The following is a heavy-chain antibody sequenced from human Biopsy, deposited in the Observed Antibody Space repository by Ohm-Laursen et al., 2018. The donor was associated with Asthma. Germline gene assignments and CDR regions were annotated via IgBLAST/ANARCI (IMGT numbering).Heavy chain of an antibody. J-gene: IGHJ4*02. CDR1: GFKFDEYT. V-gene: IGHV3-9*01. Sequence: SLRLSCTASGFKFDEYTMHWVRQAPGKGLEWVSGISWNSATIGYADSVEGRFTISRGNAKNSVFLHMDSLRPEDTAFYYCAKVRSDWVITESFDYWGQGVLVTVSS. D-gene: IGHD3-22*01. CDR3: AKVRSDWVITESFDY. CDR2: ISWNSATI.